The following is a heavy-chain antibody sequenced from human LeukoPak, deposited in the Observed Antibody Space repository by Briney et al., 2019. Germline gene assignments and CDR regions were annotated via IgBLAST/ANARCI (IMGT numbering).Heavy chain of an antibody. Sequence: KASETLSLTCSVSGGSINGYSWTWIRQPPGMRLEWVGHISYTGTTNCNPSLTTRVAISVDTSKNQFSLKLTSVTAADTGMYFCARLGGNWNSPGRDYWGQGTLVTVSS. CDR3: ARLGGNWNSPGRDY. D-gene: IGHD3-10*01. CDR1: GGSINGYS. CDR2: ISYTGTT. V-gene: IGHV4-59*08. J-gene: IGHJ4*02.